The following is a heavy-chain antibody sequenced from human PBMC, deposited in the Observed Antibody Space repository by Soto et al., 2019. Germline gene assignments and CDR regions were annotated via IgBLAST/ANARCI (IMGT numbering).Heavy chain of an antibody. CDR2: INHSGST. V-gene: IGHV4-34*01. Sequence: SETLSLTCAVYGGSFSGYYWSWIRQPPGKGLEWIGEINHSGSTNYNPSLKSRVTISVDTSENQFSLKLSSVTAADTAVYYCARGAHCSSTSCYKGSPWYGMDVWGQGTTVTVSS. D-gene: IGHD2-2*02. J-gene: IGHJ6*02. CDR3: ARGAHCSSTSCYKGSPWYGMDV. CDR1: GGSFSGYY.